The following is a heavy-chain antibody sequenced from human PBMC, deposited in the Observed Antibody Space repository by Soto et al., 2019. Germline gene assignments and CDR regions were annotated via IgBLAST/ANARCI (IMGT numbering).Heavy chain of an antibody. Sequence: QVQLVQSGAEEKKPGASVKVSCKASGYTFTSYAMHWVRQAPGQRLEWMGWINAGNGNTKYSQKFQGRVTITRDTSASTAYMELSSLRSEDTAVYYCARDRSTGTTPWFDPWGQGTLFTVSS. J-gene: IGHJ5*02. D-gene: IGHD1-1*01. CDR3: ARDRSTGTTPWFDP. CDR2: INAGNGNT. CDR1: GYTFTSYA. V-gene: IGHV1-3*05.